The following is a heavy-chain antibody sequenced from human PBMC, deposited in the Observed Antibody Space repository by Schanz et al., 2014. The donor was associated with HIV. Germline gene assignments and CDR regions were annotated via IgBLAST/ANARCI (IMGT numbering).Heavy chain of an antibody. CDR2: TNPDGTTT. J-gene: IGHJ4*02. D-gene: IGHD3-16*01. V-gene: IGHV3-43*02. CDR3: AKDTRLWGIDY. Sequence: EVQLVESGGGLVQPGGSLRLSCAASGFTFRQYGMSWVRQVPGKGPVWVSGTNPDGTTTNYADSVKGRFTISRDNRKNSLYLQLNRLRREDTALYYCAKDTRLWGIDYWGLGALVTVSS. CDR1: GFTFRQYG.